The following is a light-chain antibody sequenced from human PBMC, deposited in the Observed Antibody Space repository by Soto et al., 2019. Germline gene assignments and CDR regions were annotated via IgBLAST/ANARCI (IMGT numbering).Light chain of an antibody. V-gene: IGKV3-11*01. CDR1: QYINTR. Sequence: EIVLTQSPATLSSFPGDRVTLSCRASQYINTRLAWYQHRPGQAPRLLIYQTSIRAAGIPARFSASGSGTDFTLTISGVQPEDFARYYCHQRQSWPRTFGQGTKVDIK. J-gene: IGKJ1*01. CDR3: HQRQSWPRT. CDR2: QTS.